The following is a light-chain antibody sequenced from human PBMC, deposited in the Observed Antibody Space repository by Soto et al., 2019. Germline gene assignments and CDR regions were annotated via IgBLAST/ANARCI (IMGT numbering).Light chain of an antibody. CDR1: QRLLHSNGNNF. Sequence: EIVMTQSPPSLTVTPGEPASISCRSSQRLLHSNGNNFLDWYLQKPGQSPQLLIYLGSNRASGVPDRVSGSGSGTDFTLTISRVEAEDFGVYYCMQALQTPWTFGQGTQVEVK. V-gene: IGKV2-28*01. CDR2: LGS. CDR3: MQALQTPWT. J-gene: IGKJ1*01.